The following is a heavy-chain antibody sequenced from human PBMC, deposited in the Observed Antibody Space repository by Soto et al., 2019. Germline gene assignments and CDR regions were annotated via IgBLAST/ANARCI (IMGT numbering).Heavy chain of an antibody. Sequence: GGSLRLSCAASGFTFSSYGMNWVRQAPGKGLGWVSVISYDGGNKYYADSVKGRFTISRDNSRYTLYLQMNRRRAEDPAVHYFAKDGYYYDSSGPYGAFDIWGQGTMVIGSS. D-gene: IGHD3-22*01. CDR3: AKDGYYYDSSGPYGAFDI. CDR2: ISYDGGNK. J-gene: IGHJ3*02. CDR1: GFTFSSYG. V-gene: IGHV3-30*18.